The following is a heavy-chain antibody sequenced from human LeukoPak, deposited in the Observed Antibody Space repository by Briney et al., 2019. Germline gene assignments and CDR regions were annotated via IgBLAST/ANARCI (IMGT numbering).Heavy chain of an antibody. D-gene: IGHD3-10*01. CDR2: ISDRGGST. CDR1: GITLSNYG. Sequence: GGSLRLSCAVSGITLSNYGMSWVRQAPGKGLEWVAGISDRGGSTKYADSVKGRFTISRDNAKNTLYLKMNSLRAEDTAVYFCAKRGVVIRAVIIVGFHKEAYYFDYWGQGALVTVSS. J-gene: IGHJ4*02. V-gene: IGHV3-23*01. CDR3: AKRGVVIRAVIIVGFHKEAYYFDY.